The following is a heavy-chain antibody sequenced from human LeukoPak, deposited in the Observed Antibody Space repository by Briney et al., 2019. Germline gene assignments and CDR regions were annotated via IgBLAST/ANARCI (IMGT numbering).Heavy chain of an antibody. Sequence: PSETLSLTCTVSGGSSSSSRYYWGWIRQPPGKGLEWIGSIYYSGSTYYNPSLKSRVTISVDASKNQFSLKLSSVTAADTAVYYCARHPYQLLWLSWFDPWGQGTLVTVSS. CDR2: IYYSGST. D-gene: IGHD2-2*01. CDR3: ARHPYQLLWLSWFDP. CDR1: GGSSSSSRYY. V-gene: IGHV4-39*01. J-gene: IGHJ5*02.